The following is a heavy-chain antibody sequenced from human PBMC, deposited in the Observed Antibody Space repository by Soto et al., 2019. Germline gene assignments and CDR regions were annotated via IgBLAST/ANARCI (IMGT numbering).Heavy chain of an antibody. CDR1: GFTLSSYG. D-gene: IGHD3-3*01. CDR3: AKDLSYDYWSGYHPGWFDP. CDR2: ISYDGSNK. V-gene: IGHV3-30*18. J-gene: IGHJ5*02. Sequence: GGSLRLSCAASGFTLSSYGMHWVRQAPGKGLEWVAVISYDGSNKYYADSVKGRFTISRDNSKNTLYLQMNSLRAEDTAVYYCAKDLSYDYWSGYHPGWFDPWGQGTLVTVSS.